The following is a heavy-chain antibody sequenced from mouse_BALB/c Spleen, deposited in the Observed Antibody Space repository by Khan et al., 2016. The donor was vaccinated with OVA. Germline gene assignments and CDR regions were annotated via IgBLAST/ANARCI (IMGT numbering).Heavy chain of an antibody. CDR2: INTYTGEP. CDR3: TRSPTWFVY. V-gene: IGHV9-3-1*01. Sequence: QIQLVQSGPELKKPGETVKISCKASGYTFTDYGVNWVKQAPGKGLNWMGHINTYTGEPTYADDFKGRFAFSLETSARTAFLQINDLKNEDTATDFCTRSPTWFVYWGQGTLVTVSA. CDR1: GYTFTDYG. J-gene: IGHJ3*01.